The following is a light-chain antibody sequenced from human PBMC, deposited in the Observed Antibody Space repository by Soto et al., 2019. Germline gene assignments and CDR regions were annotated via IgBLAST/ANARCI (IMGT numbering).Light chain of an antibody. CDR2: KAS. CDR1: QSISSW. J-gene: IGKJ1*01. Sequence: DIQMTQSASPLSATVGDRVTITCRASQSISSWLAWYQQKPGKAPKLLIYKASSLESGVPSRFSGSGSGTEFTLTISSLQPDDFATYYCQQYNSYSPTFGQGTKV. CDR3: QQYNSYSPT. V-gene: IGKV1-5*03.